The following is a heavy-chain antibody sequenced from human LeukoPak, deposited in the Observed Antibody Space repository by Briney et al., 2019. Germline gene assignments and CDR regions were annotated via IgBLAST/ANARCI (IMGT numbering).Heavy chain of an antibody. CDR2: TYTSEST. D-gene: IGHD3-9*01. CDR1: GGSLSSGSYY. Sequence: SETLSLTCTVSGGSLSSGSYYWSWIRQPAGTGLGWLGRIYTYTSESTNSTPSLKSPVTISLDTSKNKFSLKLSSVTAADTAVYYCARDLLTGYPGNWFDPWGQGTLVTVSS. J-gene: IGHJ5*02. CDR3: ARDLLTGYPGNWFDP. V-gene: IGHV4-61*02.